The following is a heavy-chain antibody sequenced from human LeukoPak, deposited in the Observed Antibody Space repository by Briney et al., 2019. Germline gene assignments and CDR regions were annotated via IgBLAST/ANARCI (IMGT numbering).Heavy chain of an antibody. J-gene: IGHJ4*02. D-gene: IGHD3-3*01. CDR3: ARSPTEYYDFWSGYSADY. CDR2: INHSGST. CDR1: GGSFSGYY. Sequence: PSETLSLTCAVYGGSFSGYYWSWIRQPPRKGLELVGEINHSGSTNYNPSLKSRVTISVDTSKNQFSLKLSSVTAADTAVYYCARSPTEYYDFWSGYSADYWGQGTLVTVSS. V-gene: IGHV4-34*01.